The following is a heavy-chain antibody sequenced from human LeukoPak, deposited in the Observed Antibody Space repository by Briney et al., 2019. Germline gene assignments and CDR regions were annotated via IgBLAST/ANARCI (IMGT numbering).Heavy chain of an antibody. J-gene: IGHJ4*02. Sequence: GGSLRLSCAASGFTVSSNYMSWVRQPPGKGLEWVSVIYSGGSTYYADSVKGRFTISRDNSKNTLYLQMNSLRAEDTAVYYCARHSCTPCPFDYWGQGTPVTVSS. V-gene: IGHV3-53*01. D-gene: IGHD2-15*01. CDR2: IYSGGST. CDR1: GFTVSSNY. CDR3: ARHSCTPCPFDY.